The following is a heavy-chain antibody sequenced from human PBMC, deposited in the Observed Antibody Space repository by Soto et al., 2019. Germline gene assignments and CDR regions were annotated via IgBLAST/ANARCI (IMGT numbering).Heavy chain of an antibody. CDR3: ARCRRYCSNSCYHGWFDP. Sequence: QVQLVQSGAEVKKPGASVKVSCKASGYTFASYGISWVRQAPGQGLEWMGWISAYNGNTNYAQKLQGRVTMTTDTSTSTAYMELRNLRSDGTAVYYCARCRRYCSNSCYHGWFDPWGQGTLVTVSS. V-gene: IGHV1-18*01. CDR1: GYTFASYG. J-gene: IGHJ5*02. CDR2: ISAYNGNT. D-gene: IGHD2-2*01.